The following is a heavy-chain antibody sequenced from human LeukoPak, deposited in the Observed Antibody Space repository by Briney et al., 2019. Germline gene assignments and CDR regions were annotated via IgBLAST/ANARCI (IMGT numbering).Heavy chain of an antibody. V-gene: IGHV3-66*01. CDR2: IYSGGST. Sequence: GGSLRLSSAASGFTVSNNYMSWVRQAPRKGLEWVSVIYSGGSTYYADSVKGRFTISRDNSKNTLYLQMNSLRAEDTAVYYCAREGIAAAGFDYWGQGTLVTVSS. CDR3: AREGIAAAGFDY. J-gene: IGHJ4*02. D-gene: IGHD6-13*01. CDR1: GFTVSNNY.